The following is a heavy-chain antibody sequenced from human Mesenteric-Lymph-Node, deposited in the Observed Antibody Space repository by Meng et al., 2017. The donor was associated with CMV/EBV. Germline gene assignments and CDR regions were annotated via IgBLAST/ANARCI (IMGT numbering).Heavy chain of an antibody. D-gene: IGHD3-16*01. CDR2: IHPRGGST. CDR1: GYTFASHH. CDR3: GRVGFYAMDV. J-gene: IGHJ6*02. Sequence: PEKVSCKASGYTFASHHMHWVRQAPGQGLEWMGMIHPRGGSTTYAQKFQGRVTMTRDTSTSTVYMELSSLRSEDTAVYYCGRVGFYAMDVWGQGTTVTVSS. V-gene: IGHV1-46*01.